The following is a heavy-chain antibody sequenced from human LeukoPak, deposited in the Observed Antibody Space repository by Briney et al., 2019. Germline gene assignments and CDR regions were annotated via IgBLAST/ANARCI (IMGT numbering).Heavy chain of an antibody. Sequence: GGSLRLSCVASGFTFSSRDWMTWVRQAPGKGLEWVANIKQDGSEKYYVDSVKGRFTISRDNAKNSVDLQMDSLRAEDTALYYCARGGRYRSPSPNWFDPWGQGTLVTVSS. D-gene: IGHD3-9*01. J-gene: IGHJ5*02. CDR3: ARGGRYRSPSPNWFDP. CDR2: IKQDGSEK. V-gene: IGHV3-7*03. CDR1: GFTFSSRDW.